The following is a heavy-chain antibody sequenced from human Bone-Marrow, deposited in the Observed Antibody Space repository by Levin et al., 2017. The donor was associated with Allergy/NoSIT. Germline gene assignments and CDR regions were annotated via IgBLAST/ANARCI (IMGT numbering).Heavy chain of an antibody. D-gene: IGHD2-2*01. CDR1: GGSFRGYY. CDR3: ARYCSSTSCPYYYYYYMDV. Sequence: SQTLSLPCAVYGGSFRGYYWSWIRQPPGKGLEWIGEINHSGSTNYNPSLKSRVTISVDTSKNQFSLKLSSVTAADTAVYYCARYCSSTSCPYYYYYYMDVWGKGTTVTVSS. J-gene: IGHJ6*03. CDR2: INHSGST. V-gene: IGHV4-34*01.